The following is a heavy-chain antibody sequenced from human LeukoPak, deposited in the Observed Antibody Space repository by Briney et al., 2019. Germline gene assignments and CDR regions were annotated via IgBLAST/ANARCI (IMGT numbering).Heavy chain of an antibody. CDR3: ARVGEVIAARGWFDP. D-gene: IGHD6-13*01. V-gene: IGHV1-46*01. J-gene: IGHJ5*02. Sequence: ASVKVSCKASGYTFTSYYMHWVRQAPGQGLEWMGIINPSGGSTSYAQKFQGRVTMTRDMSTSTVYMELSSLRSEDTAVYYCARVGEVIAARGWFDPWGQGTLVTVSS. CDR1: GYTFTSYY. CDR2: INPSGGST.